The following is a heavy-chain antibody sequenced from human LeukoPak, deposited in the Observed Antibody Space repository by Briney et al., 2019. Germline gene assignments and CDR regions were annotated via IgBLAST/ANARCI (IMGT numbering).Heavy chain of an antibody. CDR2: ISSSSSTI. Sequence: PGGSLRLSCAASGFTFSSYSMNWVRQAPGKGLEWVSYISSSSSTIYYADSVKGRFTISRDNAKNSLYLQMNSLRAEDTAVYYCARDLHLSRTTVIDYWGQGTLVTVSS. D-gene: IGHD4-17*01. J-gene: IGHJ4*02. V-gene: IGHV3-48*01. CDR1: GFTFSSYS. CDR3: ARDLHLSRTTVIDY.